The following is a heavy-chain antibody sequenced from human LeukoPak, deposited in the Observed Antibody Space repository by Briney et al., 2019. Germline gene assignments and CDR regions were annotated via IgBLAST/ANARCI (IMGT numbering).Heavy chain of an antibody. D-gene: IGHD2-15*01. V-gene: IGHV4-38-2*02. CDR3: ARDRLGGFDN. CDR2: IFHSGDT. J-gene: IGHJ4*02. Sequence: SETLSLTCSVSGDSITTDSYWGWIRQPPGKGLEWIASIFHSGDTYYNPSLKSRLTISVDTSKNQFSLKLTSLTAADTAVYYCARDRLGGFDNWGQGTLVTVSS. CDR1: GDSITTDSY.